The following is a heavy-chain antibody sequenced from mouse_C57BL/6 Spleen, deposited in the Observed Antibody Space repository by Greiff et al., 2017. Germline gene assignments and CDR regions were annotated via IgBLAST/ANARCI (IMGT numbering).Heavy chain of an antibody. J-gene: IGHJ2*01. CDR1: GFTFSSYA. V-gene: IGHV5-4*01. Sequence: DVKLVESGGGLVKPGGSLKLSCAASGFTFSSYAMSWVRQTPEKRLEWVATISDGGSYTYYPDNVKGRFTISRDNAKNNLYLQMSHLKSEDTAMYYCARDDGYPYYFDYWGQGTTLTVSS. D-gene: IGHD2-3*01. CDR2: ISDGGSYT. CDR3: ARDDGYPYYFDY.